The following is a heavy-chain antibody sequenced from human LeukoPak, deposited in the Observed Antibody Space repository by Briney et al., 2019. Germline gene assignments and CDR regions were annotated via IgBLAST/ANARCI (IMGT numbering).Heavy chain of an antibody. V-gene: IGHV3-48*01. J-gene: IGHJ3*02. CDR2: ISSSSSTI. Sequence: PGGSLRLSCAASGFTFSSYSMNWVRQAPGKGLEWVSYISSSSSTIYYADSVKGRFTISRDNAKNSLYLQMNSLRAEDTAVYYCARDPVAVARRAFDIWGQGTMVTVSS. CDR3: ARDPVAVARRAFDI. D-gene: IGHD6-19*01. CDR1: GFTFSSYS.